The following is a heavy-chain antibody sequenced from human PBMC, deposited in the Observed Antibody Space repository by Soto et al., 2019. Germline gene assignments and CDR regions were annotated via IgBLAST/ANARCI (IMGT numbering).Heavy chain of an antibody. Sequence: QVQLQQWGAGLLKPSETLSLTCAVYGGSFSGYYWSWIRQPPGKGLEWIGEINHSGSTNYNPSLKSRVTISVDTSKNQFSLKLSTVTAADTAVYYCARGAHDFWSGYSGFVWFDPWGQGTLVTVSS. CDR3: ARGAHDFWSGYSGFVWFDP. D-gene: IGHD3-3*01. CDR1: GGSFSGYY. V-gene: IGHV4-34*01. CDR2: INHSGST. J-gene: IGHJ5*02.